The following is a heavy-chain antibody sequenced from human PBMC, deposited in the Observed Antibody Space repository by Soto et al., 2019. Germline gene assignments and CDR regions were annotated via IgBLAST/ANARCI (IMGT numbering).Heavy chain of an antibody. Sequence: QITLKESGPTLVKPTQTLTLTCNVSGVSLSTGGVGVGWIRQPPGKALEWLALIYWDDDQRSSPSLKSRLTNTKDTSKNQVVLTMTNMAPEDTATYYCAHMRAAKFYYWGQGTLVTVSS. D-gene: IGHD2-15*01. V-gene: IGHV2-5*02. CDR2: IYWDDDQ. CDR1: GVSLSTGGVG. CDR3: AHMRAAKFYY. J-gene: IGHJ4*02.